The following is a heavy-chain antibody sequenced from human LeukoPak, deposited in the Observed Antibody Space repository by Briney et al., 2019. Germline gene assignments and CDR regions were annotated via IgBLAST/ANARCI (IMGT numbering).Heavy chain of an antibody. CDR1: GFTFSSYA. Sequence: GSLRLSCAASGFTFSSYAMHWVRQAPGKGLEWVAVISYDGSNKYYADSVKGRFTISRDNSKNTLYLQMNSLRAEDTAVYYCARDTGSGWYNWFDPWGQGTLVTVSS. CDR3: ARDTGSGWYNWFDP. D-gene: IGHD6-19*01. V-gene: IGHV3-30*04. CDR2: ISYDGSNK. J-gene: IGHJ5*02.